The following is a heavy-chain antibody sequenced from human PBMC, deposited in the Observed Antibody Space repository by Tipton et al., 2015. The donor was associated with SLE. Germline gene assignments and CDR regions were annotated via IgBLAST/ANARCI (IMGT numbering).Heavy chain of an antibody. J-gene: IGHJ5*02. Sequence: LRLSCTVSGGSLSSYFWNWIRQPPGKGLEWIGYVHYSGSTSYNPSLKSRVTISADTSKNQFSLRLTSVTAADTALYYCARMTTIGGGRGFDPWGQGTLVTVSS. V-gene: IGHV4-59*01. CDR2: VHYSGST. D-gene: IGHD3-16*01. CDR3: ARMTTIGGGRGFDP. CDR1: GGSLSSYF.